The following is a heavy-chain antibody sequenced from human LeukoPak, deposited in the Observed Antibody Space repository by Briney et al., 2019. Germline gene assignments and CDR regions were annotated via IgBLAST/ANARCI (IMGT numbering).Heavy chain of an antibody. CDR2: IYYSGST. D-gene: IGHD2-2*01. J-gene: IGHJ4*02. CDR3: ARHEDFRTCSSTSCPFDY. Sequence: SETLSLTCTVSGGSISSSSYYRGWIRQPPGKGLEWIGSIYYSGSTYYNPSLKSRVTISVDTSKNQFSLKLSSVTAADTAVYYCARHEDFRTCSSTSCPFDYWGQGTLVTVSS. V-gene: IGHV4-39*01. CDR1: GGSISSSSYY.